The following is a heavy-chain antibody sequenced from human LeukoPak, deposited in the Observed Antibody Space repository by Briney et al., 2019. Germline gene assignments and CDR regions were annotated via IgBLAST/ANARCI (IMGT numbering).Heavy chain of an antibody. CDR2: IYHSGST. CDR3: ARGVVAAPQTFDY. V-gene: IGHV4-38-2*02. Sequence: PETLSLTCTVSGYSISSGYYWGWIRQPPGKGLEWIGSIYHSGSTYYNPSLKSQVTISVDTSKNQFYLKLTSVTAADTAVYYCARGVVAAPQTFDYWGQGTLVTVSS. CDR1: GYSISSGYY. J-gene: IGHJ4*02. D-gene: IGHD2-15*01.